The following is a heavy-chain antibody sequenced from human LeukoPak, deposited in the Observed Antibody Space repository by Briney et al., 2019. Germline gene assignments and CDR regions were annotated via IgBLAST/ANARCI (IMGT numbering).Heavy chain of an antibody. D-gene: IGHD6-19*01. CDR3: ARGPFGAVAGTQPDY. CDR1: GASINSYY. CDR2: IHYRGTT. J-gene: IGHJ4*02. V-gene: IGHV4-59*13. Sequence: SETLSLTCSVSGASINSYYWNWIRQSPGKGLEWLGNIHYRGTTNYNPSLKSRVTLSLDSSKSQFALKVTSVTAADTAVYYCARGPFGAVAGTQPDYWGQGTLVTVSS.